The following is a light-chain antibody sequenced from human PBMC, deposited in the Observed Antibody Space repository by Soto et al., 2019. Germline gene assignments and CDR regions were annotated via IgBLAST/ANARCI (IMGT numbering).Light chain of an antibody. J-gene: IGKJ3*01. Sequence: DIQMTQSPSSLSASVGDRVTITCRASQRVSAFLNWYQQRPGEAPKLLIYDVSRLQSGVPSRFSGSGFETHSTLSITSLHPEDFATYYCQQTYSPPLAFGPGTKVDIK. CDR2: DVS. V-gene: IGKV1-39*01. CDR3: QQTYSPPLA. CDR1: QRVSAF.